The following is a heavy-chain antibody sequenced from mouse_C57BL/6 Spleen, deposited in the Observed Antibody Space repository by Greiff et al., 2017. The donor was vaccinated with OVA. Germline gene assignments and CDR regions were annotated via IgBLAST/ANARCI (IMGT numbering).Heavy chain of an antibody. V-gene: IGHV1-81*01. J-gene: IGHJ3*01. CDR1: GYTFTSYG. Sequence: VQLQQSGAELARPGASVKLSCKASGYTFTSYGISWVKQRTGQGLEWIGEIYPRSGNTYYNEKFKGKATLTADKSSSTAYMELRSRTSEDSAVYFCANYYGSPWFAYWGQGTLVTVSA. CDR3: ANYYGSPWFAY. D-gene: IGHD1-1*01. CDR2: IYPRSGNT.